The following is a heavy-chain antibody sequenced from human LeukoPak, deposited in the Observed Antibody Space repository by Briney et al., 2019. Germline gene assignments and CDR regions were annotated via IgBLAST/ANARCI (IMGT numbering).Heavy chain of an antibody. J-gene: IGHJ5*02. CDR2: IKQDGSEK. CDR1: GFTFSSYW. CDR3: ARVVSYYYDSSEPFP. V-gene: IGHV3-7*01. Sequence: GGSLRLSCAASGFTFSSYWMSWVRQAPGKGLEWVANIKQDGSEKYYVDSVKGRFTISRDNAKNSLYLQMNSLRAEDTAVYYCARVVSYYYDSSEPFPWGQGTLVTVSS. D-gene: IGHD3-22*01.